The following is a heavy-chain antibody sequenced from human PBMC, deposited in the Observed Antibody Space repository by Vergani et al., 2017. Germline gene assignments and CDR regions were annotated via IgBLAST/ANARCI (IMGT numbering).Heavy chain of an antibody. D-gene: IGHD1-1*01. V-gene: IGHV3-33*01. CDR3: ARWGNEKRLDA. J-gene: IGHJ5*02. CDR1: GFTFSSDG. Sequence: QVHLVESVGGVVQPGRSLTLSCVASGFTFSSDGMHWVRQAPGKGLEWVAVIWYDGSNKYYGDCVKGRFTISRDNSKNTLYLQMSSLRVEDTAVYYCARWGNEKRLDAWGQGTLVTVSS. CDR2: IWYDGSNK.